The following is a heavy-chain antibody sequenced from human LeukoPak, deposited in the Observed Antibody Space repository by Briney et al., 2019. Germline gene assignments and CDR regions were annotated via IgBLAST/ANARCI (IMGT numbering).Heavy chain of an antibody. V-gene: IGHV3-33*01. Sequence: GGSLRLSCAASGFTFSSYGMHWVRQAPGKGLEWVAVIWYDGSNKYYADSVKGRFTISRDNSKNTLYLQMNSPRAEDTAVYYCARGGTSRGEFDYWGQGTLVTVSS. CDR3: ARGGTSRGEFDY. J-gene: IGHJ4*02. CDR2: IWYDGSNK. D-gene: IGHD1-14*01. CDR1: GFTFSSYG.